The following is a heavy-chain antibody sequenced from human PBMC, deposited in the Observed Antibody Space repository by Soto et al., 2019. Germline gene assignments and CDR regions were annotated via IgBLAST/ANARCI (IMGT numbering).Heavy chain of an antibody. V-gene: IGHV4-59*01. D-gene: IGHD3-10*01. J-gene: IGHJ1*01. Sequence: QVHLQESGPGLVKPSETLSLTCTVSGDSISGNYWTWIRQPPGKGPEWIGYIFYSGTTNYNPSLRSRVTISVDTSKNQFSLTLKSVTAAGTAVYYCAKDMVDLQFWGQGTLVTVS. CDR1: GDSISGNY. CDR2: IFYSGTT. CDR3: AKDMVDLQF.